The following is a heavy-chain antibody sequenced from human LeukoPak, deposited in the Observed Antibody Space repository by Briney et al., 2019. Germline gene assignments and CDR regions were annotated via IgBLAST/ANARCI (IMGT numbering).Heavy chain of an antibody. CDR2: INPDGGGT. J-gene: IGHJ3*02. V-gene: IGHV1-2*02. CDR3: AREKRSGYYYGNDAFDI. CDR1: GYTFTGYY. D-gene: IGHD3-22*01. Sequence: ASVKVSCKTSGYTFTGYYMHWVRQAPGQGLEWMGWINPDGGGTNYAQKFQGRVTMTRDTSISTAYMELSRLRSDDTAVYYCAREKRSGYYYGNDAFDIWGQGTMVTVSS.